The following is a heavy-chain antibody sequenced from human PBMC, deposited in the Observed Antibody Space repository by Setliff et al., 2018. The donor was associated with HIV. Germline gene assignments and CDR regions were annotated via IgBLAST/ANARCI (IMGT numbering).Heavy chain of an antibody. CDR2: IYHGGST. CDR3: ARGRRWLQLRYYYLDL. Sequence: KSSETLSLTCAIYGGSFSAHYWSWIRQPPGKGLEWIGEIYHGGSTNYNPSLKSRVTISGDTSKNQFSPKLSSVTAADTAVYYCARGRRWLQLRYYYLDLWDRGTLVTVSS. D-gene: IGHD1-1*01. V-gene: IGHV4-34*01. CDR1: GGSFSAHY. J-gene: IGHJ2*01.